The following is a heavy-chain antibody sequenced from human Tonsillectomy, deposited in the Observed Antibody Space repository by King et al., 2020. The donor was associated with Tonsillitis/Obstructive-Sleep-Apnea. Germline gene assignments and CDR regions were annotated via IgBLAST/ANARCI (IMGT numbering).Heavy chain of an antibody. J-gene: IGHJ3*02. Sequence: QLQESGPGLVKPSETLSLTCTVSGGSISSYYWNWIRQPPGKGLEWIGYIYYSGSTNYNPYLKSRVTISLDTSKNQFSLKLSSVTAADTAVYYCARAYYDILTGYLDDAFDIWGQGTMVTVSS. D-gene: IGHD3-9*01. V-gene: IGHV4-59*08. CDR3: ARAYYDILTGYLDDAFDI. CDR2: IYYSGST. CDR1: GGSISSYY.